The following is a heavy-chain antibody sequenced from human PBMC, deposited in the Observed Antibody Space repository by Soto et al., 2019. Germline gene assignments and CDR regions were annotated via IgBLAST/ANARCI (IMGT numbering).Heavy chain of an antibody. V-gene: IGHV3-13*04. CDR2: IGTAGDT. CDR3: ARGGGRVATPWFDP. Sequence: EVQLVESGGGLVQPGGSLRLSCAASGFTFSSYDMHWVRQATGKGLEWVSAIGTAGDTYYPGSVKGRFTISRENAKNSWDLQMNSLGAGDTAVYYCARGGGRVATPWFDPWGQGTLGTVSS. CDR1: GFTFSSYD. D-gene: IGHD5-12*01. J-gene: IGHJ5*02.